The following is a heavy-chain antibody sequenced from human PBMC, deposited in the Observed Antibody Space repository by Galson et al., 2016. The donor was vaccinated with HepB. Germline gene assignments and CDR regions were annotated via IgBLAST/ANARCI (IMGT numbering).Heavy chain of an antibody. CDR1: GFTFSNYV. J-gene: IGHJ4*02. Sequence: SLRLSCAASGFTFSNYVMNWVRQAPGKGLEWVSTISADTDGTYYADSVKGRFTISRDNSKVTLYLQMNSLGAEDTAVYYCVRGSYSFGYWGQGTLVTVSS. D-gene: IGHD1-26*01. CDR3: VRGSYSFGY. CDR2: ISADTDGT. V-gene: IGHV3-23*01.